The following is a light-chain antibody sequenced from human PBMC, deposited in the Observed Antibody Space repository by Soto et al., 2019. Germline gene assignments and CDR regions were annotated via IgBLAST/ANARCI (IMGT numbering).Light chain of an antibody. CDR1: SSDVGSYKY. J-gene: IGLJ2*01. CDR3: SSYTSGSTLV. Sequence: QSALTQPASVSGSPGQSITISCTGTSSDVGSYKYVSWYQQHPGKAPKLMIYEVSNRPSGISNRFSGSKSGNTASLTISGLQAEDEADYYCSSYTSGSTLVFGGGTKLTVL. CDR2: EVS. V-gene: IGLV2-14*01.